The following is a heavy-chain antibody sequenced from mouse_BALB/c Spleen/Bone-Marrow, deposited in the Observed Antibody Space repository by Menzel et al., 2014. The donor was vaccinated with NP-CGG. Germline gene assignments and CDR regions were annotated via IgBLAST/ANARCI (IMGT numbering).Heavy chain of an antibody. CDR3: TRSYGSSYEYYFDY. CDR2: IYPGDGET. V-gene: IGHV1-80*01. J-gene: IGHJ2*01. D-gene: IGHD1-1*01. CDR1: GYPFSSYW. Sequence: VQLQQSGAELVRPGSSVKISCKASGYPFSSYWMNWVKQRPGQGLEWIGQIYPGDGETNYNGKFKGNATLTVDKSSSTAYMQLSSPTSEDSAVYYCTRSYGSSYEYYFDYWGQGTTLTVSS.